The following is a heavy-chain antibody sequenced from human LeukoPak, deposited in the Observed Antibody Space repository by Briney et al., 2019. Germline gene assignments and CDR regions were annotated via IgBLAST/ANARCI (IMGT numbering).Heavy chain of an antibody. CDR2: INHSGST. Sequence: SETLSLTCAVYGGSFSGYYWSWIRQPPGKGLEWMGEINHSGSTNYNPSLKSRVTISVDTSKNQLSLKLSSVTAADTAVYYCARALPYYDFWSGYSYYFDYWGQGTLVTVSS. CDR3: ARALPYYDFWSGYSYYFDY. D-gene: IGHD3-3*01. V-gene: IGHV4-34*01. J-gene: IGHJ4*02. CDR1: GGSFSGYY.